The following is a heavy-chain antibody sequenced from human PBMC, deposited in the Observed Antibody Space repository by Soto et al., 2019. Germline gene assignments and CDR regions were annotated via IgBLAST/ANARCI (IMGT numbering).Heavy chain of an antibody. CDR3: AKPISVDYYYYMDV. CDR1: GFTFSSYS. D-gene: IGHD3-3*02. V-gene: IGHV3-48*01. J-gene: IGHJ6*03. CDR2: ISSSSSTI. Sequence: PGGSLRLSCAASGFTFSSYSMNWVRQAPGKGLEWVSYISSSSSTIYYADSVKGRFTISRDNAKNSLYLQMNSLRAEDTAVYYCAKPISVDYYYYMDVWGKGTTVTVSS.